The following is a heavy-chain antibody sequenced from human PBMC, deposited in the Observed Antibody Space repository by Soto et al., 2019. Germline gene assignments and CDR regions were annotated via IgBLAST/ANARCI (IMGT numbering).Heavy chain of an antibody. CDR1: GFIFSGYG. J-gene: IGHJ4*02. CDR3: TRRFSDGWYSDY. D-gene: IGHD6-19*01. CDR2: IWYDGSNE. Sequence: QVQLVESGGGVVQPGRSLRLSCAASGFIFSGYGMHWVRQAPGKGLEWVAVIWYDGSNENYADSVKGRFTISRDNSKNTLYLQINSLRAEDTAVYYCTRRFSDGWYSDYWGQGTRVTVSS. V-gene: IGHV3-33*01.